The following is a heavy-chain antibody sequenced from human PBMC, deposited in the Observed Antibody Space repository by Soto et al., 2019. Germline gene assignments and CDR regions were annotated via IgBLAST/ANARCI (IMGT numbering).Heavy chain of an antibody. CDR2: ISGSGGST. CDR3: AKGLRYSYGPPFDY. CDR1: GFTFSSYA. V-gene: IGHV3-23*01. Sequence: GGSLRLSCAAAGFTFSSYAMSWVRQAPGKGLEWVSAISGSGGSTYYADSVKGRFTISRDNSKNTLYLQMNSLRAEDTAVYYCAKGLRYSYGPPFDYWGQGTLVTVSS. D-gene: IGHD5-18*01. J-gene: IGHJ4*02.